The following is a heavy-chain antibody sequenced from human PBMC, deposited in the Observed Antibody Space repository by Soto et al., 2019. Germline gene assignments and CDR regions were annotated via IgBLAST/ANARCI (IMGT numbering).Heavy chain of an antibody. D-gene: IGHD2-2*01. Sequence: KPSETLSLTCTVSGGSISSGDYYWSWIRQPPGKGLEWIGYIYYSGSTYYNPSLKSRVTISVDTSKNQFSLKLSSVTAADTAVYYCATSSSTSLGGLDYYGMDVWGQGTTVTVSS. CDR2: IYYSGST. V-gene: IGHV4-30-4*01. CDR3: ATSSSTSLGGLDYYGMDV. J-gene: IGHJ6*02. CDR1: GGSISSGDYY.